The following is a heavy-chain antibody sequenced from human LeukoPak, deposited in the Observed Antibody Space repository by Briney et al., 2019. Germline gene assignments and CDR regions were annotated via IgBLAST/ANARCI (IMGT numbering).Heavy chain of an antibody. CDR2: INPNSGGT. Sequence: ASLKVSCKASGYTFTGYYMHWVRHAPGQGHEWMGWINPNSGGTNYAQKFQGRVTMTRDTSISTAYMELSRLRSDDTAVYYCARDGTVTATPAWFDWGQGTLVTVSS. V-gene: IGHV1-2*02. D-gene: IGHD4-17*01. CDR3: ARDGTVTATPAWFD. CDR1: GYTFTGYY. J-gene: IGHJ4*02.